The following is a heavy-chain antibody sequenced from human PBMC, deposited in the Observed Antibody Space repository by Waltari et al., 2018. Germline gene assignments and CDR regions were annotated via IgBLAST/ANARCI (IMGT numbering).Heavy chain of an antibody. CDR1: GYPFTSYD. CDR2: MNPNSGNT. CDR3: ARPSGVLVAATYWYFDL. J-gene: IGHJ2*01. V-gene: IGHV1-8*01. D-gene: IGHD2-15*01. Sequence: QVQLVQSGAEVKKPGASVQVSCKASGYPFTSYDINWVRRDTGQGLEWLGWMNPNSGNTGYAQKFQGRVTMTRNTSISTAYMELSSLRSEDTAVYYCARPSGVLVAATYWYFDLWGRGTLVTVSS.